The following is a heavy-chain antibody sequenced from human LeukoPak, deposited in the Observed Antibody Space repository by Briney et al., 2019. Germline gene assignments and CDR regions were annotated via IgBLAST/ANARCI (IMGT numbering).Heavy chain of an antibody. D-gene: IGHD4-23*01. CDR1: GFTFSSYT. CDR2: ISTDGERT. Sequence: GGSLRLSCSASGFTFSSYTMYWVRQAPGKGLQYVSGISTDGERTYYTGAVEGRVFISRDNTKTTLYLQVSGLRPEDTAVYYCVKSGNSYFGHWGQGTLVTVSS. CDR3: VKSGNSYFGH. J-gene: IGHJ4*02. V-gene: IGHV3-64D*09.